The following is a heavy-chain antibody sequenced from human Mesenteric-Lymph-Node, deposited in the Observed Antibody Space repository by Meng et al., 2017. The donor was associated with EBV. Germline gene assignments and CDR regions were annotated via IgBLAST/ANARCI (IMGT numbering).Heavy chain of an antibody. V-gene: IGHV4-4*02. CDR2: INHSGTT. D-gene: IGHD2-2*01. J-gene: IGHJ5*02. CDR3: ARGYCTTTTCYALVFDP. Sequence: QVQLQESGPGLVKPSQTLSLTCAVSGGSISSVANYWSWIRQPPGKGLEWIGEINHSGTTNYNPSLKSRVTISIDTSQNQFSLKMTSVDDVDTAVYYCARGYCTTTTCYALVFDPWGEGTLVTVSS. CDR1: GGSISSVANY.